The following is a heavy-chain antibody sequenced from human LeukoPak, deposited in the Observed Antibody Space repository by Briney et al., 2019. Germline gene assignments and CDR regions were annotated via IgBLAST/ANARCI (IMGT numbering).Heavy chain of an antibody. J-gene: IGHJ4*02. V-gene: IGHV3-53*01. CDR2: IHGDGNT. CDR3: VSHSNILTNYCFDY. CDR1: GFTVSDNF. D-gene: IGHD3-9*01. Sequence: PGGSLRLSCAASGFTVSDNFMSWVRQAPGKGLEWVSIIHGDGNTYYIDSVKGRFTISRDTSKNTLSLQMNSLRAEGTAVYYCVSHSNILTNYCFDYWGQGALVTVSS.